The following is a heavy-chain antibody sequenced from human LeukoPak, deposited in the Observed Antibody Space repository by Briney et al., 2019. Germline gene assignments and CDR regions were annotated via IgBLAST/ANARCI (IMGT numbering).Heavy chain of an antibody. CDR2: IHYSGST. CDR3: ARLPDFWSGYYLS. Sequence: SETLSLTCTVSGGSISSGNYFWNWIRQPPGKGLEWIGYIHYSGSTYQNPSLKSRLTISVDTSKNQISLKLTSVTAADTAVYYCARLPDFWSGYYLSWGQGTLVTVSS. J-gene: IGHJ4*02. D-gene: IGHD3-3*01. CDR1: GGSISSGNYF. V-gene: IGHV4-30-4*01.